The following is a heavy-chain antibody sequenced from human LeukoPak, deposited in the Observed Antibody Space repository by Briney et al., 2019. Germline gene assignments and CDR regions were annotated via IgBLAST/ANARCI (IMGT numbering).Heavy chain of an antibody. Sequence: KPSETLSLTCTVSGGSISSSSYYWGWIRQPPGKGLEWIGSIYYSGSTYYNPSLKSRVTISVDTSKNQFSLKLNSVTAADTAVYYCARLWQKRPIVGAKTWAFDIWGQGTMVTVSS. D-gene: IGHD1-26*01. CDR1: GGSISSSSYY. CDR2: IYYSGST. J-gene: IGHJ3*02. V-gene: IGHV4-39*07. CDR3: ARLWQKRPIVGAKTWAFDI.